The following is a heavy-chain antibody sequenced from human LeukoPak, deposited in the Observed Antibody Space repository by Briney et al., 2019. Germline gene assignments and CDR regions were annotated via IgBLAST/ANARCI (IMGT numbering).Heavy chain of an antibody. Sequence: SETLSLTCTVSGGSISSSSFYWGWIRQPPGKGLEWIGSIYYSGSTYYNPSLKSRVTISVDTSKNQFSLKLTSVTAADTAVYYCASEHYDFWSGYLTPPSDYWGQGTLVTVS. CDR1: GGSISSSSFY. CDR3: ASEHYDFWSGYLTPPSDY. V-gene: IGHV4-39*02. J-gene: IGHJ4*02. CDR2: IYYSGST. D-gene: IGHD3-3*01.